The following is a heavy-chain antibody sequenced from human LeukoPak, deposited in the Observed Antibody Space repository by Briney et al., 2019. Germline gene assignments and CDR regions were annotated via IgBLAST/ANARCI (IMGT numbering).Heavy chain of an antibody. J-gene: IGHJ6*03. Sequence: ASVKVSCKASGYTFTSYDINWVRQATGQGLEWMGWMNPNSGNTGHAQKFQGRVTITRNTSISTAYMELSSLRSEDTAVYYCARGPSHDSSGYYYYYYMDVWGKGTTVTVSS. D-gene: IGHD3-22*01. V-gene: IGHV1-8*03. CDR1: GYTFTSYD. CDR3: ARGPSHDSSGYYYYYYMDV. CDR2: MNPNSGNT.